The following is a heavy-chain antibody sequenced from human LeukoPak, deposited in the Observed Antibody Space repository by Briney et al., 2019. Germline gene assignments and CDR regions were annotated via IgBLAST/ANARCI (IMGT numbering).Heavy chain of an antibody. D-gene: IGHD3-9*01. J-gene: IGHJ6*02. Sequence: ASVKVSCKASGYTFTGYYMHWVRQAPGQGLEWMGWINPNSGGTNYAQKFQGRVTMTRDTSIGTAYMELSRLRSDDTAVYYCAKVATIFSPADVWGQGTTVTVSS. CDR3: AKVATIFSPADV. V-gene: IGHV1-2*02. CDR2: INPNSGGT. CDR1: GYTFTGYY.